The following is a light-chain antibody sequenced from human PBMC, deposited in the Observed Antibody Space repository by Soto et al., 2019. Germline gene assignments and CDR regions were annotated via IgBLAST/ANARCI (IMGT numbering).Light chain of an antibody. CDR3: CSYADNYTHV. V-gene: IGLV2-11*01. Sequence: QSVLTQPRSVSGSPGQSVTISCTGTSSDVGSYNYVSWYQQHPGKAPKLMIYDVSKRPSGVPDRFSGSKSGNTASLTISGLQAEDEAAYDCCSYADNYTHVFATGTKVT. CDR2: DVS. J-gene: IGLJ1*01. CDR1: SSDVGSYNY.